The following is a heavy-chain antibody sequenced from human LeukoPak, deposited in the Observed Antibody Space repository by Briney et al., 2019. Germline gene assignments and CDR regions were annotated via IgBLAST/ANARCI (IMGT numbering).Heavy chain of an antibody. D-gene: IGHD1-26*01. CDR2: ISYDGSND. CDR3: AKDTQPVVEATNSFDY. V-gene: IGHV3-30*18. CDR1: GFTFSSYG. Sequence: GGFLRLSCATSGFTFSSYGMHWVRQAPGKGLEWVALISYDGSNDYHADSVKGRFIISRDNSKNTLYLQMNSLRAEDTAVYYCAKDTQPVVEATNSFDYWGQGTLVTVSS. J-gene: IGHJ4*02.